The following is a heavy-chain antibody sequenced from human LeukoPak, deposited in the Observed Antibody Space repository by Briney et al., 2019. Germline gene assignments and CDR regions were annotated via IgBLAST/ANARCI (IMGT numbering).Heavy chain of an antibody. CDR3: ARLGLYGDSTSFDY. CDR2: IYYSGST. D-gene: IGHD4-17*01. CDR1: GGSITSSSYY. J-gene: IGHJ4*02. Sequence: PSETLSLTCTVPGGSITSSSYYWGWIRQPPGKGLEWIGSIYYSGSTYYNPSLKSRVTISVDTSKNQFSLKLSSVTAADTAVYYCARLGLYGDSTSFDYWGQGTLVSVSS. V-gene: IGHV4-39*01.